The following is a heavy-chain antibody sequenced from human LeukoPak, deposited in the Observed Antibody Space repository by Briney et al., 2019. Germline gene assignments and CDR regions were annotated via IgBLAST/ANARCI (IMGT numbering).Heavy chain of an antibody. Sequence: PGGSLRLSCVASGFTFSSHWMHWVRQTPEKGLVWVSRMNSDESDTNYADSVNGRFTIFRDNAKNTLYLQMNSLRVEDTAKYYCARGTEVAFDYWGQGTLVTVSS. CDR3: ARGTEVAFDY. V-gene: IGHV3-74*01. CDR2: MNSDESDT. J-gene: IGHJ4*02. CDR1: GFTFSSHW.